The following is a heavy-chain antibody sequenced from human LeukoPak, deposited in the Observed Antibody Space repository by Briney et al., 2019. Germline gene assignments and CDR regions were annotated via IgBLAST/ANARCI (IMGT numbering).Heavy chain of an antibody. CDR3: ARDKDWAFDY. J-gene: IGHJ4*02. CDR1: GFTFSGYS. Sequence: PGGSLRLSCAASGFTFSGYSMNWVRQAPGKGLEWISYISGRRILYADSVKGRFTVSRDIAKNSLFLQMNSLRDEDTAVYFCARDKDWAFDYWGQGSLVTVSS. V-gene: IGHV3-48*02. CDR2: ISGRRI. D-gene: IGHD3-9*01.